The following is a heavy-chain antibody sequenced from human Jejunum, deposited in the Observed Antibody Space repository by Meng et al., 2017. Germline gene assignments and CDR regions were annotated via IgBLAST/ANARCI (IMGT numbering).Heavy chain of an antibody. CDR3: ARNCTNTRCSHRGFDN. CDR1: GGSITSHPYY. J-gene: IGHJ4*02. Sequence: QLQLQESGPGLVKPSETLSLTCTVSGGSITSHPYYWAWIRHPPGKGLEWIGSAYYSGSTYYNPSLRSRVTISVDTSKNQFSLTLSSVTASDTALYYCARNCTNTRCSHRGFDNWGQGSLVTVSS. V-gene: IGHV4-39*01. D-gene: IGHD2-2*01. CDR2: AYYSGST.